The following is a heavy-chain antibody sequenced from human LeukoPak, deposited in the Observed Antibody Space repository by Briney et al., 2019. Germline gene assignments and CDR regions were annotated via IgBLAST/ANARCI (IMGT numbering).Heavy chain of an antibody. CDR3: ARGPDSDYYWTGFDY. V-gene: IGHV3-7*01. Sequence: GGSLRLSCAASGFTFSSYWMSWVRRAPGKGLEWVANIKQDGSEKYYVDSVKGRFTISRDNAKNSLYLQMNSLRAEDTAVYYCARGPDSDYYWTGFDYWGQGTLVTVSS. J-gene: IGHJ4*02. CDR2: IKQDGSEK. CDR1: GFTFSSYW. D-gene: IGHD3-10*01.